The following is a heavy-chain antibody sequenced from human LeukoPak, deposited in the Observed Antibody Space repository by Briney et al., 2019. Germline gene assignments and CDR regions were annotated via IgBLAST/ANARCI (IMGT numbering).Heavy chain of an antibody. V-gene: IGHV1-18*01. J-gene: IGHJ6*02. D-gene: IGHD2-21*02. CDR3: ARGSDSYCGGDCGDLYGMDV. CDR2: ISAYNGNT. CDR1: GYTFTSYG. Sequence: ASVKVSCKASGYTFTSYGISWVRQAPGQGLEWMGWISAYNGNTNYAQKLQGRVTMTTDTSTSTAYMELRSLRSDDTAVYYCARGSDSYCGGDCGDLYGMDVWGQGTAVTVSS.